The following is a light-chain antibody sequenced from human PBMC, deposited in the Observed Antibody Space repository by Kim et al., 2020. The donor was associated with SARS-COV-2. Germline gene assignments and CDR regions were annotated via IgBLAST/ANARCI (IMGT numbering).Light chain of an antibody. CDR3: QSYDSSLGGSV. Sequence: MVTTSCTGGSSNIGAGSDVHWYQQLPGTAPNLLIYGTSNRPSGAPDRFSGSKSGTSASLAITGLQAEDEADYYCQSYDSSLGGSVFGGGTQLTVL. J-gene: IGLJ2*01. CDR1: SSNIGAGSD. CDR2: GTS. V-gene: IGLV1-40*01.